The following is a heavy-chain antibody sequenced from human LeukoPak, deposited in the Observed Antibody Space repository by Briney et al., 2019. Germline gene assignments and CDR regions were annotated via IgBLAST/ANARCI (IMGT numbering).Heavy chain of an antibody. J-gene: IGHJ4*02. CDR3: ARHIFGSGYIDY. Sequence: PGGSLRLSCAASGFTFSSYSMNWVRQAPGKGLEWVSSISSSSSYIYYADSVKGRFTISRDNAKNSLYLQMNSLRAEDTAVYYCARHIFGSGYIDYWGQGTLVTVSS. CDR2: ISSSSSYI. D-gene: IGHD3-3*02. V-gene: IGHV3-21*01. CDR1: GFTFSSYS.